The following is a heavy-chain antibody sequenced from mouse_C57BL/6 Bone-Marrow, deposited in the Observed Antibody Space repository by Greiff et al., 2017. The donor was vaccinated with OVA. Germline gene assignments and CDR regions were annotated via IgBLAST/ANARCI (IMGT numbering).Heavy chain of an antibody. Sequence: VQLKESGGDLVKPGGSLKLSCAASGFTFSSYGMSWVRQTPDKRLEWVATISSGGSYTYYPDSVKGRFTISRDNAKNTLYLQMSSLKSEDTAMYYCARRDGYFYYWGQGTTLTVSS. J-gene: IGHJ2*01. CDR2: ISSGGSYT. CDR3: ARRDGYFYY. D-gene: IGHD2-3*01. CDR1: GFTFSSYG. V-gene: IGHV5-6*01.